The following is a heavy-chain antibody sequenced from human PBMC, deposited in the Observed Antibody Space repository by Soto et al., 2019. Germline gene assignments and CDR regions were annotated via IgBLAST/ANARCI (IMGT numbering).Heavy chain of an antibody. D-gene: IGHD2-2*01. J-gene: IGHJ6*02. CDR2: IWYDGSNK. V-gene: IGHV3-33*08. CDR3: ARASYCSSTSCYPYYYYGMDV. CDR1: GFTFSSYG. Sequence: PGGSLRLSCAASGFTFSSYGMHWVRQAPGKGLEWVAVIWYDGSNKYYADSVKGRFTTSRDNSKNTLYLQMNSLRAEDTAVYYCARASYCSSTSCYPYYYYGMDVWGQGTTVTVSS.